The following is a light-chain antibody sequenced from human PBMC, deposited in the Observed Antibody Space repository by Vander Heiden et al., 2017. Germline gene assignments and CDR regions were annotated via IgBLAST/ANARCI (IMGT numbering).Light chain of an antibody. CDR2: KAS. CDR1: QSISSW. Sequence: DIQMTQSPSTLSASVGDRVTITCRASQSISSWLAWYQQKPGNDPKLLIYKASNLEPGVPSRFSGSGSGTEFTLTISSLQPDDCATYYCQQYNSYSWTSGQGTKVEIK. CDR3: QQYNSYSWT. V-gene: IGKV1-5*03. J-gene: IGKJ1*01.